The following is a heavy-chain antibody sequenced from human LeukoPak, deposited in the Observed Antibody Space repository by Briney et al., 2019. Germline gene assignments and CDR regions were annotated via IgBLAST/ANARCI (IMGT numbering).Heavy chain of an antibody. CDR2: ISDSGGSA. CDR1: GFTFNTYA. CDR3: ARGGYYDSPGYYYEGPFDY. V-gene: IGHV3-23*01. D-gene: IGHD3-22*01. Sequence: GGSLRLSWAAAGFTFNTYAMSWVRQAPGKGLEWVSAISDSGGSAYYADSVKGRFTISRDNSKNTLYLQMNSLRAEDTAVYYCARGGYYDSPGYYYEGPFDYWGQGTLVTVSS. J-gene: IGHJ4*02.